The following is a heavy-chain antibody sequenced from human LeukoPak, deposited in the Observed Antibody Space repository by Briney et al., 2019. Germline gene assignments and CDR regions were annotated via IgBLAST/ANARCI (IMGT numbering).Heavy chain of an antibody. D-gene: IGHD3-22*01. Sequence: SETLSLTCTVSGGSISSGGYYWSWIRQHPGEGLEWIGCIHYSGITYYNPSLKSRVTISVATSKNQFSLKLTSVTAADTAVYYCANYDSSGYYTFAFWGQGTLVTVSS. J-gene: IGHJ4*02. CDR2: IHYSGIT. CDR3: ANYDSSGYYTFAF. V-gene: IGHV4-31*03. CDR1: GGSISSGGYY.